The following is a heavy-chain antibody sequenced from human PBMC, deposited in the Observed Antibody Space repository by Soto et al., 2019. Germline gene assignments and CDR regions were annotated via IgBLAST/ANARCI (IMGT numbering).Heavy chain of an antibody. CDR3: ARERAARNRWFDP. CDR2: INHSGST. J-gene: IGHJ5*02. V-gene: IGHV4-34*01. D-gene: IGHD6-25*01. CDR1: GGSFSGYY. Sequence: ASETLSLTCAVYGGSFSGYYWSWIRQPPGKGLEWIGEINHSGSTNYNPSLKSRVTISVDTSTNQFSLKLSSVTAADTAVYYCARERAARNRWFDPWGQGTLVTVSS.